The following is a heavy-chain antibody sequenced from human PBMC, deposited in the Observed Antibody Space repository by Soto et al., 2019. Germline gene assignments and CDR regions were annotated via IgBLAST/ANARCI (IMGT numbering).Heavy chain of an antibody. V-gene: IGHV3-23*01. CDR2: ISGSGGST. D-gene: IGHD2-2*02. Sequence: GGSLRLSCAASGFTCSSYAMSWVRQAPGKGLEWVSAISGSGGSTYYADSVKGRFTISRDNSKNTLYLQMNSLRAEDTAVYYCAKRHCSSTSCYTGGYYYYGMDVWGQGTTVTVSS. J-gene: IGHJ6*02. CDR3: AKRHCSSTSCYTGGYYYYGMDV. CDR1: GFTCSSYA.